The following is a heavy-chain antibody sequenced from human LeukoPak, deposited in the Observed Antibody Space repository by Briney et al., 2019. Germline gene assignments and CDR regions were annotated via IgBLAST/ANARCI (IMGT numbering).Heavy chain of an antibody. CDR1: GGTFSSDE. CDR3: ARGQRWQAFDV. V-gene: IGHV1-69*04. J-gene: IGHJ3*01. Sequence: ASVRVSCKASGGTFSSDEIHWVRQAPGQGPEWLGRIIPLVETPNYSQSFQGRVTITADKSTSTVYMELSSLKFEDTAIYYCARGQRWQAFDVWGQGTMVTVSS. D-gene: IGHD2-15*01. CDR2: IIPLVETP.